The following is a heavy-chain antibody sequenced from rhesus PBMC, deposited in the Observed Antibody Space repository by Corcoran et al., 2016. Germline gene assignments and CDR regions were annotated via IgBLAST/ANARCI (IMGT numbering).Heavy chain of an antibody. V-gene: IGHV4-106*01. D-gene: IGHD3-9*01. CDR2: IYGSGGGT. J-gene: IGHJ4*01. Sequence: QVQLQESGPGLVKPSETLSLTCAVSGGSISDDYYWSWIRQPPGKGLEWIGYIYGSGGGTNYNPSLMNRVTISIDTSKNQFSLKLSSVTAADTAVYYCARDHYEDDYGYYYTLDYWGQGVLVTVSS. CDR1: GGSISDDYY. CDR3: ARDHYEDDYGYYYTLDY.